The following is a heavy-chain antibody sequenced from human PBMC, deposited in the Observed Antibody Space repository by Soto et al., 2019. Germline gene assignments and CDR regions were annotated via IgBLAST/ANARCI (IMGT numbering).Heavy chain of an antibody. CDR1: GFTFSSYG. CDR2: ISYDGSNK. D-gene: IGHD3-16*01. J-gene: IGHJ6*02. CDR3: AKERYGQLYLGDYGMDV. V-gene: IGHV3-30*18. Sequence: PGGSLRLSCVASGFTFSSYGIHWVRQAPGRGLEWAAVISYDGSNKYYADSVKGRFTISRDNFKNTLYLQMNSLRAEDTAVYYCAKERYGQLYLGDYGMDVWGQGTTVTVSS.